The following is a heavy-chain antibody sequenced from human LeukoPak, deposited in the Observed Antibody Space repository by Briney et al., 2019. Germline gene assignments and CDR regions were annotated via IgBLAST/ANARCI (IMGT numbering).Heavy chain of an antibody. Sequence: GGSLRLSCAASGFTFSSYSMNWVRQAPGKGLEWVSSISSSSSYIYYADSVKGRFTISRDNAKNSLYLQMNSLRAEDTAAYYCARDLGYSYGPSDYWGQGTLVTVSS. CDR2: ISSSSSYI. D-gene: IGHD5-18*01. J-gene: IGHJ4*02. CDR3: ARDLGYSYGPSDY. CDR1: GFTFSSYS. V-gene: IGHV3-21*01.